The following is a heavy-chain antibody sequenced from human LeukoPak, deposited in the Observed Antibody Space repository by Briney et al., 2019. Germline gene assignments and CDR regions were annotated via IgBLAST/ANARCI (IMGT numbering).Heavy chain of an antibody. CDR1: GFTFSSYT. CDR3: AKGHTTMFGVIIRNYYYTDV. CDR2: ISGSGGST. V-gene: IGHV3-23*01. D-gene: IGHD3-3*01. Sequence: PGGSLRLSCAASGFTFSSYTMSWVRQAPGKGLEWVSAISGSGGSTYYADSVKGRFTISRDNSKNTLYLQMNSLRAEDTAVYYCAKGHTTMFGVIIRNYYYTDVWGKGTTVTVSS. J-gene: IGHJ6*03.